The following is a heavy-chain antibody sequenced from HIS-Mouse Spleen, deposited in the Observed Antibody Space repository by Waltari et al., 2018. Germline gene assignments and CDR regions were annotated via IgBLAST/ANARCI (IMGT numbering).Heavy chain of an antibody. V-gene: IGHV3-33*01. CDR3: ARWGVKDTMIVVV. CDR2: IWYDGSNK. J-gene: IGHJ4*02. D-gene: IGHD3-22*01. CDR1: GFTFSSYG. Sequence: QVQLVESGGGVVQPGRSLRLSCAASGFTFSSYGMHWVRQAPGKGLEWLAVIWYDGSNKYYADSVKGRFTISRDNSKNTLYLQMNSLRAEDTAVYYCARWGVKDTMIVVVWGQGTLVTVSS.